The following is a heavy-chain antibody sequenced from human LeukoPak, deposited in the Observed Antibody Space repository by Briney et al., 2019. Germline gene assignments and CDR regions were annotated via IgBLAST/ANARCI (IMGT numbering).Heavy chain of an antibody. D-gene: IGHD1-1*01. Sequence: SETLSLTCVVSGYSISSGYYWGWIRQPPGKGLEWIGSIYHSGRTYYNPSLMGRVTLSVDTSKDQLSLRLSSVTAADTAVYYCARSQGNEGMGYWGQGTLVTVSS. CDR3: ARSQGNEGMGY. CDR2: IYHSGRT. J-gene: IGHJ4*02. CDR1: GYSISSGYY. V-gene: IGHV4-38-2*01.